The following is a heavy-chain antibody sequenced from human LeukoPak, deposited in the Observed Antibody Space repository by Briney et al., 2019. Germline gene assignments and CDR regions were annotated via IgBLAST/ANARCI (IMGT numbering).Heavy chain of an antibody. CDR3: AGGGDFDY. CDR1: GFSFSIYF. Sequence: GGSLRLSCAASGFSFSIYFMNWVRQAPGKGLEWVSSISRTSEYIHYADSVRGRFTISRDNAKNSVYLQMNSLRAEDTAVYFCAGGGDFDYWGQGILVTVSA. J-gene: IGHJ4*02. D-gene: IGHD3-16*01. V-gene: IGHV3-21*01. CDR2: ISRTSEYI.